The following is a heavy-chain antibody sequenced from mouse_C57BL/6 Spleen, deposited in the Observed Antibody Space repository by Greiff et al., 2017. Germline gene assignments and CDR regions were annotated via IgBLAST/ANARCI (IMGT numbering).Heavy chain of an antibody. V-gene: IGHV1-64*01. Sequence: QVQLQQPGAELVKPGASVKLSCKASGYTFTSYWMHWVKQRPGQGLEWIGMIHPNSGSTNYNEKFKSKATLTVDKSSSTAYMQLSSLTSEDSAVYYCARRDTTVVGYVDVWGTGTTVTVSS. J-gene: IGHJ1*03. CDR3: ARRDTTVVGYVDV. CDR1: GYTFTSYW. CDR2: IHPNSGST. D-gene: IGHD1-1*01.